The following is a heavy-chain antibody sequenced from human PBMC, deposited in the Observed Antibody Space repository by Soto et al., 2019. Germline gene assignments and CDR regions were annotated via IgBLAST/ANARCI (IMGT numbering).Heavy chain of an antibody. D-gene: IGHD6-6*01. V-gene: IGHV1-24*01. CDR3: ATSIAAPPSYYYYYYYMDV. CDR1: GYTLTELS. CDR2: FDPEDGET. J-gene: IGHJ6*03. Sequence: ASVKVSCKVSGYTLTELSMHWVRQAPGKGLEWMGGFDPEDGETIYAQKFQGRVTMTEDTSTDTAYMELSSLRSEDTAVYYCATSIAAPPSYYYYYYYMDVWGKGTTVTVSS.